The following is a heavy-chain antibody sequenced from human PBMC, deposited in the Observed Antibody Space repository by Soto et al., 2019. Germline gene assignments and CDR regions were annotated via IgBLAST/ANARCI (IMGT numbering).Heavy chain of an antibody. J-gene: IGHJ5*02. CDR2: INHSGST. CDR1: GGSFSGYY. Sequence: QVQLQQWGAGLLKPSETLSLTCAVYGGSFSGYYWSWIRQPPGKGLEWIGEINHSGSTNYNPSPKSRVTISVDTSKNQFSLKLSSVTAADTAVYYCARGGYDFWSGYNWFDPWGQGTLVTVSS. CDR3: ARGGYDFWSGYNWFDP. V-gene: IGHV4-34*01. D-gene: IGHD3-3*01.